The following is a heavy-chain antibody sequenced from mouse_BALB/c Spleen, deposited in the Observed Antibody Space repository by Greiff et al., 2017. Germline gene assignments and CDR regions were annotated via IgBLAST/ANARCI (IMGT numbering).Heavy chain of an antibody. V-gene: IGHV1-80*01. Sequence: QVQLQQSGAELVRPESSVKISCKASGYAFSSYWMNWVKQRPGQGLEWIGQIYPGDGDTNYNGKFKGKATLTADKSSSTAYMQLSSLTSEDSAVYFCARGYGNPAWFAYWGQGTLVTVSA. D-gene: IGHD2-10*02. CDR1: GYAFSSYW. CDR3: ARGYGNPAWFAY. CDR2: IYPGDGDT. J-gene: IGHJ3*01.